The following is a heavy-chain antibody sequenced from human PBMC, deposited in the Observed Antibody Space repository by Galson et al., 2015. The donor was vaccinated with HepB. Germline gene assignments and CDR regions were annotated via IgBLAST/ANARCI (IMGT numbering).Heavy chain of an antibody. CDR3: ARGGITGTSYRRPDY. J-gene: IGHJ4*02. CDR1: GFTFSSSS. V-gene: IGHV3-21*01. D-gene: IGHD1-7*01. Sequence: SCKASGFTFSSSSMIWVRQAPGKGLEWVSSISSSSSYIYYADSVKGRFTISRDNAKNSLYLQMNSLRAEDTAVYYCARGGITGTSYRRPDYWGQGTLVTVSS. CDR2: ISSSSSYI.